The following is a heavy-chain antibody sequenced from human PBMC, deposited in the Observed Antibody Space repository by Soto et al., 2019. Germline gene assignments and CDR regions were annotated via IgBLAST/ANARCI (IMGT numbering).Heavy chain of an antibody. V-gene: IGHV1-18*01. Sequence: QVQLVQSGAEVKKPGASVKVSCKASGYTFTSYGISWVRQAPGQGLEWMGWISAYNGNTNYAQKLQGRVTMTTDTSTSTAYMELRSLRSDDTAVYYCARAGQYDFWSGYPQDYYYYYGMDVWGQGTTVTASS. D-gene: IGHD3-3*01. J-gene: IGHJ6*02. CDR2: ISAYNGNT. CDR3: ARAGQYDFWSGYPQDYYYYYGMDV. CDR1: GYTFTSYG.